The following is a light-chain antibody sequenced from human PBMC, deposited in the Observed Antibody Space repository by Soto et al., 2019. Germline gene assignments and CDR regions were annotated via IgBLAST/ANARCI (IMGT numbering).Light chain of an antibody. J-gene: IGKJ3*01. CDR2: DAS. CDR1: QDIRNY. CDR3: QQYDNLLFT. Sequence: DIQMTQSPSSLSASVGDRVTITCQASQDIRNYLNWYQQKPGKAPKLLIYDASNLETRVPSRFSGSGSGTDFTFTISSLQPEDIATYYCQQYDNLLFTFGPGTKVDIK. V-gene: IGKV1-33*01.